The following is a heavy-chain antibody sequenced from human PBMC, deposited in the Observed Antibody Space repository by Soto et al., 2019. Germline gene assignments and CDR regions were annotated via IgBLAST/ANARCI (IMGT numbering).Heavy chain of an antibody. CDR2: ISYDGSNK. CDR3: ASDQNYYDSSGYWAYYYGMDV. V-gene: IGHV3-30-3*01. D-gene: IGHD3-22*01. J-gene: IGHJ6*02. Sequence: VQLVESGGGVVQPGRSLRLSCAASGFTFSSYAMHWVRQAPGKGLEWVAVISYDGSNKYYADSVKGRFTISRDNSKNTLYLQMNSLRAEDTAVYYCASDQNYYDSSGYWAYYYGMDVWGQGTTVTVSS. CDR1: GFTFSSYA.